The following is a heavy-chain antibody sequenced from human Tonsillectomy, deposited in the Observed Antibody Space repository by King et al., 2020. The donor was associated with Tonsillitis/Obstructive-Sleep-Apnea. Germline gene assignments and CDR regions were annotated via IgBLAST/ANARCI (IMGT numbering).Heavy chain of an antibody. CDR2: IYPGDSDT. D-gene: IGHD3-9*01. V-gene: IGHV5-51*01. J-gene: IGHJ3*02. CDR3: ARGYDNLTALQTPGGAFDI. CDR1: GYSFSTYW. Sequence: VQLVESGVEVKKPGESLKISCKGSGYSFSTYWIGWVRQMPGKGLEWMGIIYPGDSDTRYSPSFQGQVTISADKSISTASLQWSSLKASDTAMYYCARGYDNLTALQTPGGAFDIWGQGTMVTVSS.